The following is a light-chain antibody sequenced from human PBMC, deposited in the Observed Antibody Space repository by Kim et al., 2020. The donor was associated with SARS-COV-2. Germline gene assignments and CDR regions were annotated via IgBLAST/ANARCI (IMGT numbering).Light chain of an antibody. CDR2: GKN. V-gene: IGLV3-19*01. J-gene: IGLJ2*01. Sequence: SSELTQDPAVSVALGQTVRITCQGDSLRSYYASWYQQKPGQAPVLVIYGKNNRPSGIPDRFSGSSSGNTASLTITGAQAEDEADYYCNSRDSSGNPLFGGGTQLPVL. CDR3: NSRDSSGNPL. CDR1: SLRSYY.